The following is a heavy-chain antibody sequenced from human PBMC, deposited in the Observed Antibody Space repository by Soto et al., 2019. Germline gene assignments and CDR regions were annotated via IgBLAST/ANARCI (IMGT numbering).Heavy chain of an antibody. D-gene: IGHD6-19*01. V-gene: IGHV3-23*01. J-gene: IGHJ4*02. CDR2: ISGSGGST. Sequence: GGSLRLSCAASGFTFSSYAMSWVRQAPGKGLEWVSVISGSGGSTYYADSVKGRFTISRDNSKNTLYLQMNSLRAEDTVVYYCAKDVGGWYPESLDYWGQGTLVTVSS. CDR3: AKDVGGWYPESLDY. CDR1: GFTFSSYA.